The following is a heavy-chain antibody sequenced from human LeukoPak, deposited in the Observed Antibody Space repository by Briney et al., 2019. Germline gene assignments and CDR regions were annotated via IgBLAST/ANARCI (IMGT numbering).Heavy chain of an antibody. D-gene: IGHD2-15*01. CDR2: INPNSGGT. V-gene: IGHV1-2*06. J-gene: IGHJ4*02. CDR3: ARVARCSGGSCYPLSQFDY. CDR1: GYTFTGYY. Sequence: GASVKVSCKASGYTFTGYYMHWVRQAPGQGLEWMGRINPNSGGTNYAQKFQGRVTMTRDTSISTAYMGLSRLRSDDTAVYYCARVARCSGGSCYPLSQFDYWGQGTLVTVSS.